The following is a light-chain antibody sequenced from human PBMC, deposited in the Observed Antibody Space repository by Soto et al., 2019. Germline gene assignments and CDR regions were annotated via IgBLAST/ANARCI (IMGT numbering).Light chain of an antibody. CDR2: GAF. V-gene: IGKV3-15*01. Sequence: ERVMTQAPATLSVSPGERATLSCRASQSVSSDFAWYQQKPGQGPRLLIYGAFNRATGVPARFSGSGSGTEFTLTISSLQSEDFAVYYCQQYNNWPLTFGGGTKVDIK. CDR1: QSVSSD. J-gene: IGKJ4*01. CDR3: QQYNNWPLT.